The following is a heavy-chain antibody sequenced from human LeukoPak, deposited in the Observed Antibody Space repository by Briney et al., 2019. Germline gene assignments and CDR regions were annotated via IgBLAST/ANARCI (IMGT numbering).Heavy chain of an antibody. CDR2: INHSGST. D-gene: IGHD2-15*01. J-gene: IGHJ4*02. V-gene: IGHV4-34*01. Sequence: SETLSLTCAVYGGSFSGYYWSWIRQPPGKGLEWIGEINHSGSTNYNPSLKSRVTISVDTSKNQFSLKLSSVTAADTAVYYCATREVAQSDFDYWGQGTLVTVPS. CDR3: ATREVAQSDFDY. CDR1: GGSFSGYY.